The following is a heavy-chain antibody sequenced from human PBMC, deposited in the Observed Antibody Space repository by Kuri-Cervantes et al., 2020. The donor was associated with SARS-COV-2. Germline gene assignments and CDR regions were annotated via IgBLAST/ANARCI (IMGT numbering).Heavy chain of an antibody. D-gene: IGHD2/OR15-2a*01. CDR1: GGSISSYY. Sequence: SETLSLTCTVSGGSISSYYWSWIRQPPGKGLEWIGYIYYSGSTNYNPSLKSRVTISVDTSKNQFSLKLSSVTAADTAVYYCARDGSFSPLYYYYYYMDVWGKGTTVTVSS. J-gene: IGHJ6*03. CDR3: ARDGSFSPLYYYYYYMDV. V-gene: IGHV4-59*01. CDR2: IYYSGST.